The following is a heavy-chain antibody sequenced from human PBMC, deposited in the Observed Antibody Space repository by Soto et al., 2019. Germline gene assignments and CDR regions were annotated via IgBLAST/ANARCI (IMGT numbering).Heavy chain of an antibody. CDR2: IIPMFDTP. Sequence: QVQLVQSGAEVKKPGSSVKVSCKASGGTFSSDSFSWVRQAPGQGLEWMGGIIPMFDTPIYAQKFKDRVTITADESTSNAYMQLSSLRSGDTAVYYCARSGGLDRDFNYWGQGSLVTVSS. V-gene: IGHV1-69*12. D-gene: IGHD2-15*01. J-gene: IGHJ4*02. CDR1: GGTFSSDS. CDR3: ARSGGLDRDFNY.